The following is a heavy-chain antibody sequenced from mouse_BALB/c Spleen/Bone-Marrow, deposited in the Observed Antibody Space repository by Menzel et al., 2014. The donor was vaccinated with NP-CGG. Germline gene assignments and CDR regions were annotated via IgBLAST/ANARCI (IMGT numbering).Heavy chain of an antibody. CDR3: ARDVPLYDVGYFDY. V-gene: IGHV5-17*02. Sequence: EVKLMESGGGLVQPGGSRKLSCAASGFTFSSFGMHWVRQAPEKGLEWVAYISSGSSTIYYADTVKGRFTISRDNPKNTRFLQMTSLRSEDTAMYYCARDVPLYDVGYFDYWGQGTTLTVSS. CDR1: GFTFSSFG. J-gene: IGHJ2*01. D-gene: IGHD2-14*01. CDR2: ISSGSSTI.